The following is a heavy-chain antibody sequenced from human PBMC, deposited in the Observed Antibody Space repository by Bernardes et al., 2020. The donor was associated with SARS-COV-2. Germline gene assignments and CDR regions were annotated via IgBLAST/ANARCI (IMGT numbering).Heavy chain of an antibody. Sequence: SETLSLTCTVSGGSLNNYYWAWIRQPPGKELEWIGSVSYRGNIHYNPSLESRVAISLDRSIDQFSLDLTSVTAADTAVYYCARADTTHRWSSFGPLGQGTIVTVSS. CDR3: ARADTTHRWSSFGP. CDR1: GGSLNNYY. CDR2: VSYRGNI. V-gene: IGHV4-59*01. D-gene: IGHD1-26*01. J-gene: IGHJ5*02.